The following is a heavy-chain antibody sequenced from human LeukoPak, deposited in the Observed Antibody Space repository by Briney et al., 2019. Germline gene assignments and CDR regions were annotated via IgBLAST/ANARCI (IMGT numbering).Heavy chain of an antibody. V-gene: IGHV4-59*08. CDR1: SGSISIYY. D-gene: IGHD1-14*01. Sequence: SETLSLTCTVSSGSISIYYWSWLRQPPGKGLEWIGQIYYSGGTIYNPSLKSRVTISVDTSKNQFSLKLSSVSAADTAAYYCARHGTGQKAFNIWGQGSMVTVSS. CDR3: ARHGTGQKAFNI. J-gene: IGHJ3*02. CDR2: IYYSGGT.